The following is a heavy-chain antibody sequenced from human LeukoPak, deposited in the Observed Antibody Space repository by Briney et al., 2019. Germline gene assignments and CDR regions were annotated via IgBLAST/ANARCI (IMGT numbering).Heavy chain of an antibody. CDR3: ANALLYYYGSGSYFRVDAFDI. J-gene: IGHJ3*02. CDR2: ISYDGSNK. D-gene: IGHD3-10*01. V-gene: IGHV3-30*18. Sequence: GRSLRLSCAASGFTFSSYGMHWVRQAPGKGLEWVAVISYDGSNKYYADSVKGRFTISRDNSKNTLYLQMNSLGAEDTAVYYCANALLYYYGSGSYFRVDAFDIWGQGTMVTVSS. CDR1: GFTFSSYG.